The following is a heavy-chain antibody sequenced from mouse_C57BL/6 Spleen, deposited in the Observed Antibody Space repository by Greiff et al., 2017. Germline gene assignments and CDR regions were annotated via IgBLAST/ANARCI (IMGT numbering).Heavy chain of an antibody. CDR3: ARPLGPAWFAY. CDR1: GFTFSDYG. V-gene: IGHV5-17*01. CDR2: ISSGSSTI. Sequence: EVKLVESGGGLVKPGGSLKLSCAASGFTFSDYGMHWVRQAPEKGLEWVAYISSGSSTIYYADTVKGRFTISRDNAKNTLFLQMTRLRAEDTAMWYCARPLGPAWFAYWGQGTLLTVSA. D-gene: IGHD6-1*01. J-gene: IGHJ3*01.